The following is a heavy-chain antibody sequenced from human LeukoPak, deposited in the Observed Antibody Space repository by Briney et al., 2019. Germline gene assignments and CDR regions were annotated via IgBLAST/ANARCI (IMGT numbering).Heavy chain of an antibody. CDR3: ARASSGWYDIDS. J-gene: IGHJ4*02. V-gene: IGHV1-2*06. CDR2: INPKSGGT. CDR1: GYTFTGYY. Sequence: ASVKVSCKASGYTFTGYYMHWVRQAPGQGLEWMGRINPKSGGTNYAQKFQGRVTMTRDTSSSTAYMGLSRLTSDDAAVYYCARASSGWYDIDSWGQGTLVTVSS. D-gene: IGHD6-19*01.